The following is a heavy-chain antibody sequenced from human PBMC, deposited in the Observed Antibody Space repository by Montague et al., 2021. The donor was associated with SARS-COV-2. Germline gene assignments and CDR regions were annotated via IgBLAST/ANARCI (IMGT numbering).Heavy chain of an antibody. CDR3: ARGPYFYDSTHALDF. CDR2: IFYSGST. D-gene: IGHD3-22*01. V-gene: IGHV4-39*01. CDR1: GGSISSSSYY. Sequence: SETLSLTCTVSGGSISSSSYYWGWIRQPQGKGLEWIGNIFYSGSTYYNTSLKSRVTVSVDTSKNQFSLRLSSVTAADTAVYDCARGPYFYDSTHALDFWGQGTMVTVSS. J-gene: IGHJ3*01.